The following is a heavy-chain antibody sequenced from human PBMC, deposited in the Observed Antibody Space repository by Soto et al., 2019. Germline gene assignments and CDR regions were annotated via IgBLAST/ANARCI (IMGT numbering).Heavy chain of an antibody. CDR3: ANIGPIVVFVAATDDAFDI. Sequence: EVQLLESGGGLVQPGGSLRLSCAASGFTFSSYAMSWVRQAPGKGLEWVSAISGSGGSTYYADSVKGRFTISRDNSHNTLYLKMNSLRAEDTAVYYCANIGPIVVFVAATDDAFDIWGQGTMVTVSS. CDR2: ISGSGGST. V-gene: IGHV3-23*01. CDR1: GFTFSSYA. J-gene: IGHJ3*02. D-gene: IGHD2-15*01.